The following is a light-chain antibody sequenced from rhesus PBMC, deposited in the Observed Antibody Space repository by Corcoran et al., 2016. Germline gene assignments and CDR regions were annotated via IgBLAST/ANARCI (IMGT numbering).Light chain of an antibody. CDR2: DVS. J-gene: IGLJ1*01. V-gene: IGLV2-32*02. CDR3: SSYADSNSYI. Sequence: AALTQPRSVSGSPGQSVAISCTGTSSDIGGYNYVSWHQQHPGTAPKLMIYDVSKRPSGVSDRFSGSKSGNTASLTISGLQAEDEADYYCSSYADSNSYIFGAGTRLTVL. CDR1: SSDIGGYNY.